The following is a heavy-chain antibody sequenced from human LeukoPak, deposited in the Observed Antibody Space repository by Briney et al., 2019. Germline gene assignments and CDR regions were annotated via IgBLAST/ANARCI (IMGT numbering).Heavy chain of an antibody. Sequence: GGSLRLSCAASRFTFSIYEMNWVRQAPGKGLEWVSYISSSGSTIYYADSVKGRFTISRDNAKNSLYLQMNSLRAEDTAVYYCASTSRDGYNFNWFDPWGQGTLVTVSS. J-gene: IGHJ5*02. V-gene: IGHV3-48*03. D-gene: IGHD5-24*01. CDR3: ASTSRDGYNFNWFDP. CDR2: ISSSGSTI. CDR1: RFTFSIYE.